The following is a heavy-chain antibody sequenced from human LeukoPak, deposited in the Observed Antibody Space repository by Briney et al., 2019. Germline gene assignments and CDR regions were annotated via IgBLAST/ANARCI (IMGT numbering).Heavy chain of an antibody. J-gene: IGHJ4*02. V-gene: IGHV1-46*01. CDR3: ARDALMGGEPGDYFDY. CDR2: INPSGGST. Sequence: ASVKVSCKASGYTFTSYYMHWVRQAPGQGLEWMGIINPSGGSTSYAQKFQGRVTMTRDTSTSTVYMELSSLRSEDTAVYYCARDALMGGEPGDYFDYWGQGTLVTVSS. D-gene: IGHD1-26*01. CDR1: GYTFTSYY.